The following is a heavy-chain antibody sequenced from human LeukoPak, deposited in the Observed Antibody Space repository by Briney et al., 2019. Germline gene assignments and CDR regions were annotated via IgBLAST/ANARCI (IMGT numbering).Heavy chain of an antibody. Sequence: PSESLSLTCTVSDGSISSYYWSWIRQPPGKGLEWIGYIYYSGSTNYNPSLKSRVTISVDTSKNQFSLKLSSVTAADTAVYYCARADCWSEYLFDYWGQGTLVTVSS. CDR1: DGSISSYY. D-gene: IGHD3-3*01. V-gene: IGHV4-59*01. J-gene: IGHJ4*02. CDR3: ARADCWSEYLFDY. CDR2: IYYSGST.